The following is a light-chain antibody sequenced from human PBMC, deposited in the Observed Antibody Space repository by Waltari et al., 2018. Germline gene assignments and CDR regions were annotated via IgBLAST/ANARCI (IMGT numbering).Light chain of an antibody. CDR2: ATS. CDR3: QQSHSTPQT. J-gene: IGKJ1*01. CDR1: QNIATY. V-gene: IGKV1-39*01. Sequence: DIQMTQSPASLSASVGDRITITCRASQNIATYLNWYQQKAGKVPNLLIFATSSLKSGVPSRFRGSRSGTDFILTISSLQPEDFATYYCQQSHSTPQTFGQGTIVEIK.